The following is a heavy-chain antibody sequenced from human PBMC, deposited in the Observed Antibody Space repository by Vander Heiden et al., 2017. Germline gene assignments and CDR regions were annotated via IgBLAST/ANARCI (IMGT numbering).Heavy chain of an antibody. CDR1: GFTFSSSG. J-gene: IGHJ4*02. V-gene: IGHV3-33*01. D-gene: IGHD6-13*01. CDR2: IWYDGSNK. Sequence: QVQLVESGGGVVQPGRSLKLSCAAAGFTFSSSGMQRVRQAPGKGLEWVAVIWYDGSNKYYADSVKGRFTISRDNSKNTLYLQMNSLRAEDTAVYYCARGRRGQLVPYFDYWGQGTLVTVSS. CDR3: ARGRRGQLVPYFDY.